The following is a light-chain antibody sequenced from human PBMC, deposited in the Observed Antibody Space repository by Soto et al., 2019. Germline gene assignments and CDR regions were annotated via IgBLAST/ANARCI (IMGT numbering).Light chain of an antibody. CDR2: GAS. J-gene: IGKJ1*01. V-gene: IGKV3-20*01. CDR3: QQYGSSPPT. Sequence: EIVLTQSPGTLSLSPGERATLSCRAIQSVSSSYLACYQQKPGQAPRLLIYGASSRATGIPDRFSGSGSGTDFTLTISRLEPEDFAVYYCQQYGSSPPTFGQGTKVEIK. CDR1: QSVSSSY.